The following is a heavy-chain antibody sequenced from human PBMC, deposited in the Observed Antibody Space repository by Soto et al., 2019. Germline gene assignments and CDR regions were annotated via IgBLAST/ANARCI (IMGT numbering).Heavy chain of an antibody. CDR3: TRDHRHLDY. CDR2: IRSKAYGGTT. J-gene: IGHJ4*02. Sequence: GGSLRLSCTASGFTFGDYSMNWFRQAPGKGLEWVGFIRSKAYGGTTENAASVKGRFTISRDDSKSIAYLQMNSLKTEDTAVYYCTRDHRHLDYWGQGTLVTVSS. V-gene: IGHV3-49*03. CDR1: GFTFGDYS.